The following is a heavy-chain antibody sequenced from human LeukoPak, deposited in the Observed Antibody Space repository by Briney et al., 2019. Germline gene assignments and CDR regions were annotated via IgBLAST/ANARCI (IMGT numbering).Heavy chain of an antibody. V-gene: IGHV3-48*03. CDR1: GFTFSSYE. Sequence: GGSLRLSCAASGFTFSSYEMNWVRQAPGKGLEWVSYISSSGSTIYYADSVKGRFTISRDNAKNSLYLQMNSLRAEDTAVYYCARDIPVRMHLWFGLDVWGRGTTVTVSS. CDR3: ARDIPVRMHLWFGLDV. CDR2: ISSSGSTI. D-gene: IGHD3-10*01. J-gene: IGHJ6*04.